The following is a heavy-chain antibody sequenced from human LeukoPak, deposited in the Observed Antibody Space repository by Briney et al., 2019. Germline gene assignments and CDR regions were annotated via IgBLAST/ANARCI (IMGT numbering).Heavy chain of an antibody. V-gene: IGHV4-59*01. CDR3: ARVASYYDSSGYCDY. CDR1: GGSISSYY. J-gene: IGHJ4*02. Sequence: PSETLSLTCTVSGGSISSYYWSWIRQPPRKGLEWIWYIYYSGSTNYNPSLKSRVTISVDTSKNQFSLKLSSVTAADTAVYYCARVASYYDSSGYCDYWGQGTLVTVSS. CDR2: IYYSGST. D-gene: IGHD3-22*01.